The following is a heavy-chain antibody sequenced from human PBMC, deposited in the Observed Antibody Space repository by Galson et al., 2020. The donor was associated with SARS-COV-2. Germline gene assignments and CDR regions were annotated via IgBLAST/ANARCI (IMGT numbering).Heavy chain of an antibody. Sequence: SETLSLTCSVSGDSIATSSDFWGWIRQPPGKGPEWIGSINYSGNTYYNPALESQVSVSVDTTKNQFSLKVWSVTAADTAVYRCARQRVEMATIAWFDSWGPGLWVTVSP. CDR1: GDSIATSSDF. CDR2: INYSGNT. CDR3: ARQRVEMATIAWFDS. V-gene: IGHV4-39*01. J-gene: IGHJ5*01. D-gene: IGHD3-3*01.